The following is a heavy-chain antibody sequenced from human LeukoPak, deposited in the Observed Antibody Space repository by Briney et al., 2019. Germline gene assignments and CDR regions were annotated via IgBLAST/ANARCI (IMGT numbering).Heavy chain of an antibody. V-gene: IGHV3-9*01. CDR3: AKWSRDGNHFDY. D-gene: IGHD5-24*01. CDR1: GFTFSSYW. Sequence: GGSLRLSCAASGFTFSSYWMHWVRQAPGKGLEWVSGISWNSGSIGYADSVKGRFTISRDNAKNSLYLQMNSLRAEDTALYYCAKWSRDGNHFDYWGQGTLVTVSS. CDR2: ISWNSGSI. J-gene: IGHJ4*02.